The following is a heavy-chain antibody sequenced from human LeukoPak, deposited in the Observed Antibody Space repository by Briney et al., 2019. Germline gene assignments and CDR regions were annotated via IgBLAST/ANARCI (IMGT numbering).Heavy chain of an antibody. V-gene: IGHV3-30-3*01. CDR3: ARDADNLGVQSGLNVYPLY. J-gene: IGHJ4*02. Sequence: GGSLRLSCAASGFTFSSYAMHWVRQAPGKGLEWVAVISYDGSNKYYADSVKGRFTISRDNSKDTLYLQMNSLRAEDTAVYYCARDADNLGVQSGLNVYPLYWGQGTLVTVSS. CDR1: GFTFSSYA. D-gene: IGHD7-27*01. CDR2: ISYDGSNK.